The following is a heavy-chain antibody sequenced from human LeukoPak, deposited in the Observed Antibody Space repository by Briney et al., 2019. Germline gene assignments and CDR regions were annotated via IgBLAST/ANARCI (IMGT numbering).Heavy chain of an antibody. CDR3: ARGHLYFDWSTDYAFDI. CDR2: INHSGST. V-gene: IGHV4-34*01. CDR1: GGSFSGYY. D-gene: IGHD3-9*01. Sequence: SETLSLTCAVYGGSFSGYYWSWIRQPPGKGLEWIGEINHSGSTNYNPSLKSRVTISVDTSKNQFSLKLSSVTAADTAVYYCARGHLYFDWSTDYAFDIWGQGTMVTASS. J-gene: IGHJ3*02.